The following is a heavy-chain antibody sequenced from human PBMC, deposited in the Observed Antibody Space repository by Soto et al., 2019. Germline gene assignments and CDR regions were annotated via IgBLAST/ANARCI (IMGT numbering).Heavy chain of an antibody. V-gene: IGHV3-21*04. CDR1: GFTFSSTS. Sequence: GGSLRLSCAASGFTFSSTSMNWVRQAPGKGLEWVSSISSTSFYIYYSDSVKGRFTISRDNAKNSLYLQMSSLRAEDTAVYYSAKDMYSSSWYFYYYSMDVWGQGTTVTVSS. CDR2: ISSTSFYI. D-gene: IGHD6-13*01. J-gene: IGHJ6*02. CDR3: AKDMYSSSWYFYYYSMDV.